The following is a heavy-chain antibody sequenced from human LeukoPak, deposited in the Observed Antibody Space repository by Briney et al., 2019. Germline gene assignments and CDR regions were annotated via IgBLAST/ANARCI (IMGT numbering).Heavy chain of an antibody. CDR1: GFTFDVYA. CDR2: ISWTSGGI. J-gene: IGHJ4*02. Sequence: PGRSLRLFCAASGFTFDVYAMHWVRHAPGEGLEWGSGISWTSGGIAYADSVKGRLTISRANAKNSLYLQMNSLRAEDMALYDCAKSLSWILGSAPLDYWGQGTLVTVSS. V-gene: IGHV3-9*03. D-gene: IGHD2-2*03. CDR3: AKSLSWILGSAPLDY.